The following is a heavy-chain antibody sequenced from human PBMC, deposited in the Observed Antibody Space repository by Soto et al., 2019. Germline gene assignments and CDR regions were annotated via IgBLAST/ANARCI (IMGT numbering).Heavy chain of an antibody. Sequence: PSETLSLTCTVSGGSITSPNYYWSWIRQHPGKGLEWIGYTYYSGSTYYNPSLKSRVTISVDTSKNQFSLKLSSVTAADTAVYYCARRYNYDILTGSKEFYYYYGMDVWGQGTTVTVSS. CDR2: TYYSGST. CDR3: ARRYNYDILTGSKEFYYYYGMDV. J-gene: IGHJ6*02. V-gene: IGHV4-39*01. CDR1: GGSITSPNYY. D-gene: IGHD3-9*01.